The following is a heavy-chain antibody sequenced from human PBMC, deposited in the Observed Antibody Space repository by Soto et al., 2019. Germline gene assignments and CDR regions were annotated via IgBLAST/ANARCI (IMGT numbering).Heavy chain of an antibody. CDR1: GYTFTSYY. Sequence: GASVKVSCKASGYTFTSYYMHWVRQAPGQGLEWMGIINPSGGSTSYAQKFQGRVTMTRDTSTSTVYMELSSLRSEDTAVYYCARDPQAVAGTYYFDYWGQGTLVTVSS. D-gene: IGHD6-19*01. V-gene: IGHV1-46*03. J-gene: IGHJ4*02. CDR3: ARDPQAVAGTYYFDY. CDR2: INPSGGST.